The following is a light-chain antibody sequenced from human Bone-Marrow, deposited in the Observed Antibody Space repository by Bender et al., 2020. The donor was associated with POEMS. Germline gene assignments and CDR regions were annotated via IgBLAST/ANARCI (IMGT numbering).Light chain of an antibody. V-gene: IGLV2-8*01. CDR2: DVS. CDR1: DFGGYNY. Sequence: QSALTQPPSASGSPGQSVTITCTGDFGGYNYVSWYQQYPGKAPKLIIYDVSERPSGVPGRFSGSKSGNTASLTVSGLQAEDEADYYCNSYAGSDRPYLFGGGTKVTVL. CDR3: NSYAGSDRPYL. J-gene: IGLJ1*01.